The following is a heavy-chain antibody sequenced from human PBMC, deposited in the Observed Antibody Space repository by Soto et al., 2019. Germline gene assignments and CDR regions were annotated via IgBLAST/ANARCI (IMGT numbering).Heavy chain of an antibody. CDR2: INHSGST. V-gene: IGHV4-34*01. Sequence: QVQLQQLGAGLLKPSETLSLTCAVYGGSFSGYYWSWIRQPPGKGLEWIGEINHSGSTNYNPSLKSGGTISVDTSKNQFSLELSSVTAADTAVYYCARRRGITMVRRGSAYFDYWGQGTLVTVSS. CDR3: ARRRGITMVRRGSAYFDY. J-gene: IGHJ4*02. D-gene: IGHD3-10*01. CDR1: GGSFSGYY.